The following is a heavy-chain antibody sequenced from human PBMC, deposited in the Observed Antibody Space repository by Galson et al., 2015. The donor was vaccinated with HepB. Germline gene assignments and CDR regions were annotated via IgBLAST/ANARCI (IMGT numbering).Heavy chain of an antibody. V-gene: IGHV3-7*01. CDR3: ARDSSYIVVPAAGDCDS. Sequence: SLRLSCAASGFSFSSYWMSWVRQAPGKGLEWVATIKQDGSDKFYVDSVKGRFTISRDNAKKSLYLQMNSLRTEDTAVYYCARDSSYIVVPAAGDCDSWGQGTLVTVSS. D-gene: IGHD2-2*01. J-gene: IGHJ4*02. CDR2: IKQDGSDK. CDR1: GFSFSSYW.